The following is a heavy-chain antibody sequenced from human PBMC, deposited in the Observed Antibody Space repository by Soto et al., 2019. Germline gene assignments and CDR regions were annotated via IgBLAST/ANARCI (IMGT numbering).Heavy chain of an antibody. V-gene: IGHV4-59*01. CDR2: IYYSGSI. D-gene: IGHD2-2*01. Sequence: QVQLQESGPGLVKPSETLSLTCTVSGDSIRSYYWSWIRQPPGKGLEWIGHIYYSGSIHYNPSLKSRVTMSVDSSKNPLSLDLRSVTAADTAVYFCARILRIYCSSGSCYYFDSWGQGTLVTVSS. J-gene: IGHJ4*02. CDR1: GDSIRSYY. CDR3: ARILRIYCSSGSCYYFDS.